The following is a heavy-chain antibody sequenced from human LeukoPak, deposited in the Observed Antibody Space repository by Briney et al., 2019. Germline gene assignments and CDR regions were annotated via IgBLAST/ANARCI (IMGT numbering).Heavy chain of an antibody. D-gene: IGHD3-3*01. CDR2: INHSGST. CDR1: GGSFSGYY. J-gene: IGHJ4*02. CDR3: ARLRGYDFWSGYYKGDYFDY. Sequence: SETLSLTCAVYGGSFSGYYWSWIRQPPGKGLEWMGEINHSGSTNYNPSLKCRVTISVDTSKNQFSLKLSSVTAADTAVYYCARLRGYDFWSGYYKGDYFDYWGQGTLVTVSS. V-gene: IGHV4-34*01.